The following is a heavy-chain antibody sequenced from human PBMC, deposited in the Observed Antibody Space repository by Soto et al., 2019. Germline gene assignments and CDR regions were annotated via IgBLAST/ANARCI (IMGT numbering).Heavy chain of an antibody. Sequence: PSEPLCPPCPVFGGPISSFYWGWITKPPGKGLGWIGYIYYSGSTNYNPSLKSRVTISVATSKNQFSLKRSSVTAADTAVYYCASKVSTDCSSTSCLADALDIWGQGTMVTVSS. CDR1: GGPISSFY. V-gene: IGHV4-59*01. D-gene: IGHD2-2*01. CDR3: ASKVSTDCSSTSCLADALDI. J-gene: IGHJ3*02. CDR2: IYYSGST.